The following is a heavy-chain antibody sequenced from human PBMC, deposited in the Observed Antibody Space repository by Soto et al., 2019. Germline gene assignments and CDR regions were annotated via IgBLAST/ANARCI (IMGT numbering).Heavy chain of an antibody. CDR3: ARVPDV. J-gene: IGHJ6*02. V-gene: IGHV4-30-2*01. Sequence: SETLSLTCAVSGGYISSGGYSWSWIRQPPGKGLEWIGYMYHSGSTYYNPSLKSRVTISIDRSKNELSLKLTSVTAADTAVYYCARVPDVWGQGTTVTVSS. CDR2: MYHSGST. CDR1: GGYISSGGYS.